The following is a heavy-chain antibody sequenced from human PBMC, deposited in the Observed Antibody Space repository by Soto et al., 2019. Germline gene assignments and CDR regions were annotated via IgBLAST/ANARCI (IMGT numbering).Heavy chain of an antibody. Sequence: SLRLSCTASGFTFGDYAMSWVRQAPGKGLEWVGFIRSKAYGGTTEYAASVKGRFTISRDDSKSIAYLQMNSLKTEDTAVYYCTRDQAQAYYYDSSGYDAFDIWGQGTMVTVSS. V-gene: IGHV3-49*04. CDR3: TRDQAQAYYYDSSGYDAFDI. D-gene: IGHD3-22*01. J-gene: IGHJ3*02. CDR1: GFTFGDYA. CDR2: IRSKAYGGTT.